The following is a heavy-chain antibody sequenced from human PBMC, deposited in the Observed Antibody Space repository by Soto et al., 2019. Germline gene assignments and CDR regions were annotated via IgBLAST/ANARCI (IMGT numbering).Heavy chain of an antibody. V-gene: IGHV4-59*08. CDR1: GDSISSFY. J-gene: IGHJ5*01. D-gene: IGHD4-17*01. CDR3: ARRNGDYVWRFDS. CDR2: IYYSGSS. Sequence: QVHLQESGPGLVKPSETLSLTCNVSGDSISSFYWSWIRQPPGKGLEWIGYIYYSGSSNYNPSLKSRVTMSADTSRNQFSLKLSSVTAADTAVYYCARRNGDYVWRFDSWGQGTRVTVSS.